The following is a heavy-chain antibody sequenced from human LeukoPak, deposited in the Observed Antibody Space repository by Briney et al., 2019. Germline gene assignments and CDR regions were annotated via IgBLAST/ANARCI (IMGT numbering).Heavy chain of an antibody. CDR3: AREGYDFWSGLEARYYYYGMDV. J-gene: IGHJ6*02. D-gene: IGHD3-3*01. Sequence: SVKVSCKASGGTSSSYAISWVRQAPGQGLEWMGRIIPILGIANYAQKFQGRVTITADKSTSTAYMELSSLRSEDTAVYYCAREGYDFWSGLEARYYYYGMDVWGQGTTVTVSS. V-gene: IGHV1-69*04. CDR1: GGTSSSYA. CDR2: IIPILGIA.